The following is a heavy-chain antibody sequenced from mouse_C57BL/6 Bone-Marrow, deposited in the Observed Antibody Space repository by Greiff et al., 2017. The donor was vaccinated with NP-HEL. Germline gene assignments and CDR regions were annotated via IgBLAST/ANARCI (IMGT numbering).Heavy chain of an antibody. D-gene: IGHD1-1*01. CDR2: IDPSDSYT. V-gene: IGHV1-69*01. CDR3: TTATVGGY. J-gene: IGHJ2*01. CDR1: GYTFTSYW. Sequence: QVQLQQPGAELVMPGASVKLSCKASGYTFTSYWMHWVKQRPGQGLEWIGEIDPSDSYTNYNQKFKGKSTLTVDKSSSTAYMQLSSLTSEDSAVYYCTTATVGGYWGQGTTLTVSS.